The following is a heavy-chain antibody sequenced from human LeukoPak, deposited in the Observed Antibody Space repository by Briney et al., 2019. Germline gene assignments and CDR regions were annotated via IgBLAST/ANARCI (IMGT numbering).Heavy chain of an antibody. V-gene: IGHV4-4*07. CDR2: IYTTGST. CDR1: GGSISSYY. D-gene: IGHD3-10*01. J-gene: IGHJ5*02. Sequence: PSGTLSLTCTVSGGSISSYYWSLIRQPAGKGLEWIGRIYTTGSTNYNPSPKSRVTMSVDTSKNQFSLKLSSVTAADTAVYYCARLGSNTRFDPWGQGTLVTASS. CDR3: ARLGSNTRFDP.